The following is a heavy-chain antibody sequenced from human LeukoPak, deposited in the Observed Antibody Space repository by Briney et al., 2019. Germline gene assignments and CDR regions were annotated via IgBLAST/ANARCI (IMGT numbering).Heavy chain of an antibody. J-gene: IGHJ4*02. D-gene: IGHD5-12*01. V-gene: IGHV3-23*01. Sequence: GGSLRLSCAASGFTFSSYAMSWVRQAPGKGLEWVSAISGSGGSTYYADSVKGRSTISRDNSKNTLYLQMNSLRAEDTAVYYCAKPRTRYSGYDFPFDYWGQGTLVTVSS. CDR2: ISGSGGST. CDR1: GFTFSSYA. CDR3: AKPRTRYSGYDFPFDY.